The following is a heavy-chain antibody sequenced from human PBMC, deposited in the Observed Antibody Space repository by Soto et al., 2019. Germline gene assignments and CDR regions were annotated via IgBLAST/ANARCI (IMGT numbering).Heavy chain of an antibody. Sequence: QVQLAQSGAEVRKPGSSVKVSCGASGGSFSDFAVSWVRQAPGQGLEWMGGIIPMFAASKYAQRFQDRVTITADESTNTVYLALSSLTSDDTSTYYCARGGIVAVPAALSSYHDYTQYRFDSWGQGTLVTVSS. CDR3: ARGGIVAVPAALSSYHDYTQYRFDS. D-gene: IGHD2-15*01. V-gene: IGHV1-69*01. CDR2: IIPMFAAS. CDR1: GGSFSDFA. J-gene: IGHJ4*02.